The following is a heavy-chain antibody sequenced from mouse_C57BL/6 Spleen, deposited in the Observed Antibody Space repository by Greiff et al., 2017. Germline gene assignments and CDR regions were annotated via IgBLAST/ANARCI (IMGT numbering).Heavy chain of an antibody. D-gene: IGHD1-1*01. Sequence: VQLQQSGAELVKPGASVKMSCKASGYTFTSYWITWVKQRPGQGLEWIGDIYPGSGSTNYNEKFKSKATLTVDTSSSTAYMQLSSLTSEDSAVYYCARGVTTVVGNYFDVWGTGTTVTVSS. CDR2: IYPGSGST. V-gene: IGHV1-55*01. CDR3: ARGVTTVVGNYFDV. CDR1: GYTFTSYW. J-gene: IGHJ1*03.